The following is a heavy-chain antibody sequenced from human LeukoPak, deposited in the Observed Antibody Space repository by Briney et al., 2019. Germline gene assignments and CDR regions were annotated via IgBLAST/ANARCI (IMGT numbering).Heavy chain of an antibody. Sequence: GGSLRLSCAASGFTVSSNYMSWVRQAPGKGLEWVAVIWNDGSNKYYADSVKGRFTISRDNSKNTLYLQMNSLRAEDTAVYYCARIHSLYYYDSSGYGAFDIWGQGTMVTVSS. V-gene: IGHV3-33*08. J-gene: IGHJ3*02. CDR1: GFTVSSNY. CDR3: ARIHSLYYYDSSGYGAFDI. CDR2: IWNDGSNK. D-gene: IGHD3-22*01.